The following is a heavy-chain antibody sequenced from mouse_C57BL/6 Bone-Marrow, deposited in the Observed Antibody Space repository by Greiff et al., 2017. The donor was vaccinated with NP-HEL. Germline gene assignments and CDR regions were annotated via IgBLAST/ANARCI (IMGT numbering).Heavy chain of an antibody. CDR2: INPNNGGT. Sequence: VPLPPSLPSLFPPFSSLPISFPASGSTFTDSSLNWVKQSPGKSLEWIGDINPNNGGTSYNQKFKGKATLTVDKSSSTAYMELRSLTSEDSAVYYCASSYGYFDVWGTGTTVTVSS. V-gene: IGHV1-26*01. CDR1: GSTFTDSS. J-gene: IGHJ1*03. CDR3: ASSYGYFDV.